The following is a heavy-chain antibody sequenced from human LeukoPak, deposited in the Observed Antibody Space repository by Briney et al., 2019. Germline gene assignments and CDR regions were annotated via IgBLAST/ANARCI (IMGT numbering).Heavy chain of an antibody. J-gene: IGHJ3*02. CDR1: GGSISSGSYY. D-gene: IGHD1-26*01. Sequence: SQTLSLTCTVSGGSISSGSYYWSWIRQPAGKGLEWIGRIYTSGSTYYNPTPKSRVTIFVDTSKNQFSLKLSSVTAADTAVYYCATPYSGGYQGLDIWGQGTMVTVSS. V-gene: IGHV4-61*02. CDR3: ATPYSGGYQGLDI. CDR2: IYTSGST.